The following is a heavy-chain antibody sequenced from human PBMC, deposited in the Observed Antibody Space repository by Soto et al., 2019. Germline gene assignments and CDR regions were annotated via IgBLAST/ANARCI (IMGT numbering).Heavy chain of an antibody. V-gene: IGHV3-15*07. D-gene: IGHD6-19*01. CDR2: IISKTDGGTA. CDR3: TTAEAADSFAY. CDR1: DFTFSSAW. Sequence: GGSLRLSCAVSDFTFSSAWMNWARQAPGKGLEWVGRIISKTDGGTADYAAPVKGRFTISRDDSKNTLYLQMNSLKTEDTAVYYCTTAEAADSFAYWGQGTLVTVSP. J-gene: IGHJ4*02.